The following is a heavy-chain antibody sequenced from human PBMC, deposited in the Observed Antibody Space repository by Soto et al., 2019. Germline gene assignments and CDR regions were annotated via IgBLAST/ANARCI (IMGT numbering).Heavy chain of an antibody. CDR3: ARTYYYDSSGYYYYFDY. CDR2: IDWDDDK. D-gene: IGHD3-22*01. Sequence: SGPTLVSPTQTLTLTCTFSGFSLSTSGMRVSWIRQPPGKALEWLARIDWDDDKFYSTSLKTRLTISKDTSKNQVVLTMTNMDPVDTATYYCARTYYYDSSGYYYYFDYWGQGTLVTVSS. V-gene: IGHV2-70*04. J-gene: IGHJ4*02. CDR1: GFSLSTSGMR.